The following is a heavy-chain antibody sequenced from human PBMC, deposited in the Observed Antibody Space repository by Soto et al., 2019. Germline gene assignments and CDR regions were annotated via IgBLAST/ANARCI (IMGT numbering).Heavy chain of an antibody. D-gene: IGHD2-21*02. V-gene: IGHV3-23*01. CDR3: ATCIGGDCYSDY. J-gene: IGHJ4*02. Sequence: GGSLRLSCVASGFTFNNYAMSWVRQAPGKGLEWVSAISGGITYYADSVKGRFTISRDNSKNTLFLQMTSLRVEDTAVYYCATCIGGDCYSDYWGQGALVTVSS. CDR2: ISGGIT. CDR1: GFTFNNYA.